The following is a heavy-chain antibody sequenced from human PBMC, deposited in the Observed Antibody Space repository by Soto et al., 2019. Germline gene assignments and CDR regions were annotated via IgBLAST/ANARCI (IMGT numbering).Heavy chain of an antibody. Sequence: QVQLQESGPGLVKPSETLSLTCTVSGGSISSYYWSWIRQPPGKGLEWIGYIYYSGSTNYNPSLNSRVTLXVXTXXNQFSLKLSSVTAADTAVYYCARGGSSGWSRWFDPWGQGTLVTVSS. CDR1: GGSISSYY. CDR3: ARGGSSGWSRWFDP. D-gene: IGHD6-19*01. V-gene: IGHV4-59*01. J-gene: IGHJ5*02. CDR2: IYYSGST.